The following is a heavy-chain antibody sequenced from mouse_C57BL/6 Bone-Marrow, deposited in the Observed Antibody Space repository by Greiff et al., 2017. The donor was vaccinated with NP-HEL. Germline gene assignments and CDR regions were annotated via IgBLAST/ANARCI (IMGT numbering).Heavy chain of an antibody. J-gene: IGHJ3*01. CDR1: GFTFSSYG. Sequence: EVKLVESGGDLVKPGGSLKLSCAASGFTFSSYGMSWVRQTPDKRLEWVATISSGGSYTYYPDSVKGRFTIPRDNAKNTLYLQMSSLKSEDTAMYYCARRAYYSNYGGFAYWGQGTLVTVSA. D-gene: IGHD2-5*01. V-gene: IGHV5-6*02. CDR3: ARRAYYSNYGGFAY. CDR2: ISSGGSYT.